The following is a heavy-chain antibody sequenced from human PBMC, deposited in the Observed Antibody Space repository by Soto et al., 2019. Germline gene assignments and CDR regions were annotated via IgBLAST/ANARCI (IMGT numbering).Heavy chain of an antibody. Sequence: QLQLQESGPGLVQPSETLSLRCTVSGVSISSRDYYWGWIRQPPGKGLEWIGMISYSGSTYYSPSLMSRVSTTADTSNNQLSLRLRSVTAADTSVFHSMNYKSGLEYWGQGTVVTVSS. CDR1: GVSISSRDYY. CDR3: MNYKSGLEY. J-gene: IGHJ4*02. V-gene: IGHV4-39*01. CDR2: ISYSGST. D-gene: IGHD1-7*01.